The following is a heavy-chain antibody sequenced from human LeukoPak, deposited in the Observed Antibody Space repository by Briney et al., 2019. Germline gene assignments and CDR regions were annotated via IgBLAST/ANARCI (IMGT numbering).Heavy chain of an antibody. Sequence: GASVKVSYKASGYTFTGYYMHWVRQAPGQGLEWMGRINPNSGGTNYAQKFQGRVTMTRDTSISTAYMELSRLRSDDTAVYYCAREAGSLGYCSSTNCPTYYFDYWGQGTLVTASS. CDR2: INPNSGGT. CDR3: AREAGSLGYCSSTNCPTYYFDY. CDR1: GYTFTGYY. J-gene: IGHJ4*02. D-gene: IGHD2-2*01. V-gene: IGHV1-2*06.